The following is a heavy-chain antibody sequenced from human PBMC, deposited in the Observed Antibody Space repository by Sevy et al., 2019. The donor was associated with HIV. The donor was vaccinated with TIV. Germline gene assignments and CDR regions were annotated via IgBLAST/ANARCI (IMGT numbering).Heavy chain of an antibody. J-gene: IGHJ4*02. CDR3: AKDDSKEFPVDTAMVRGVDY. CDR1: GFTFSSYA. V-gene: IGHV3-23*01. Sequence: GGSLRLSCAASGFTFSSYAMSWVRQAPGKGLEWVSAISGSGGSTYYADSVKGRFTISRDNSKNTLYLQMNSLRAEDTAVYYCAKDDSKEFPVDTAMVRGVDYRGQGTLVTVSS. D-gene: IGHD5-18*01. CDR2: ISGSGGST.